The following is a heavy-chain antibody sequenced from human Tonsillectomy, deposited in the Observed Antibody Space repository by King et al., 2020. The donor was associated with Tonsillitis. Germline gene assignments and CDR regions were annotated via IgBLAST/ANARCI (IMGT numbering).Heavy chain of an antibody. D-gene: IGHD3-10*01. CDR2: IRYDGSNQ. J-gene: IGHJ4*02. V-gene: IGHV3-30*02. Sequence: VQLVESGRGVVQPGGSLRLSCAASGFTFSSYGMHWVRQAPGKGLEWVAFIRYDGSNQFYADSVKGRFTISRDNSKNTLYLQMNSLRAEDTAVYYCANDTRGGYSDYWGQGTLVTVSS. CDR3: ANDTRGGYSDY. CDR1: GFTFSSYG.